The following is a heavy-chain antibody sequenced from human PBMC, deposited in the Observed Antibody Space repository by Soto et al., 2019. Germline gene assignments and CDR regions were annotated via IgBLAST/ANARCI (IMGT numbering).Heavy chain of an antibody. V-gene: IGHV3-33*08. D-gene: IGHD3-22*01. CDR3: ARDNYYDSSGYDY. CDR2: IWYDGSNK. Sequence: RRLSCAASGFTFSSYAMHWVRQAPGKGLEWVAVIWYDGSNKYYADSVKGRFTISRDNSKNTLYLQMNSLRAEDTAVYYCARDNYYDSSGYDYWGQRTLVTVSS. J-gene: IGHJ4*02. CDR1: GFTFSSYA.